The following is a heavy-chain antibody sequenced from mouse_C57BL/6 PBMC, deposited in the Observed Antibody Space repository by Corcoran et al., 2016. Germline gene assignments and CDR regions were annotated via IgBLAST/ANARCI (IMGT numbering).Heavy chain of an antibody. CDR1: GYTFTTYG. D-gene: IGHD2-5*01. CDR2: INTYSGVP. V-gene: IGHV9-3*01. J-gene: IGHJ1*03. CDR3: ARDSNWYFDV. Sequence: QIQLVQSGPELKKPGETVKISCKASGYTFTTYGMSWVKQAPGKGLKWMGWINTYSGVPTYGDDFKGRFALSLETSASTAYLQINNLKNEDTATYFCARDSNWYFDVWGTGTTVTVSS.